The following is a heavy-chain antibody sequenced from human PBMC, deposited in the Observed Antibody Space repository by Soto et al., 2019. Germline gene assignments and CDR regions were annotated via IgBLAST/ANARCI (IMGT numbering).Heavy chain of an antibody. V-gene: IGHV3-74*01. CDR1: GFTFSSDW. CDR3: AREDSGYDMGRYYSDMDV. Sequence: GGSLRLSCAASGFTFSSDWMHWVRQAPGKGLVWVSRINTDGSDTSYADSVKGRFTISRDNAKNMLYLQMNSLRDEDTAVYYCAREDSGYDMGRYYSDMDVWGQGTTVTVSS. J-gene: IGHJ6*02. D-gene: IGHD5-12*01. CDR2: INTDGSDT.